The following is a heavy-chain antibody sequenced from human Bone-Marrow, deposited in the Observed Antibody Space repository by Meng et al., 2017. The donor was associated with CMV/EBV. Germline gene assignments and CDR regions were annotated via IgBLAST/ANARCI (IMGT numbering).Heavy chain of an antibody. Sequence: GESLKISCAASGLSFSSYAMSWVRQAPGKGLKWVSAISGSGGTTYYADSVKGRFTISRDSSKNTLYLQMNSLRAEDTAVYYCAKDLGSTVVAARGLFDIWGQGTMVTVSS. CDR2: ISGSGGTT. CDR3: AKDLGSTVVAARGLFDI. D-gene: IGHD4-23*01. J-gene: IGHJ3*02. CDR1: GLSFSSYA. V-gene: IGHV3-23*01.